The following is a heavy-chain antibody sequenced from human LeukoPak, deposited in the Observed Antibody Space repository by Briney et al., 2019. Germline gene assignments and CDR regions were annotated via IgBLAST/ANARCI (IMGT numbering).Heavy chain of an antibody. CDR3: ARDYGSGTNDY. J-gene: IGHJ4*02. CDR2: ISAGNGNT. CDR1: GYTFTSYT. D-gene: IGHD3-10*01. Sequence: ASVKVSCKASGYTFTSYTIHWVRQAPGQRLEWMGWISAGNGNTKYSQKFQDRVTLTRDTSANTAYMELSSLTSEDTAVYYCARDYGSGTNDYWGQGTLVTVSS. V-gene: IGHV1-3*01.